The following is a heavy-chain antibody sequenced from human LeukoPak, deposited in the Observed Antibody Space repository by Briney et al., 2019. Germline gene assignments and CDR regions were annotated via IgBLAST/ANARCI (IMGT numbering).Heavy chain of an antibody. J-gene: IGHJ5*02. V-gene: IGHV1-69*04. Sequence: GASVTVSFKGSGGTFISNAITWVRQAPGKGLEWMGRIIPIFGITDYAQKFQGRVTITADKSTSTAYMEFSSLSSEDTAVDYGAGGRMTTETTYCFDPWGQGTLITVSS. D-gene: IGHD4-11*01. CDR3: AGGRMTTETTYCFDP. CDR1: GGTFISNA. CDR2: IIPIFGIT.